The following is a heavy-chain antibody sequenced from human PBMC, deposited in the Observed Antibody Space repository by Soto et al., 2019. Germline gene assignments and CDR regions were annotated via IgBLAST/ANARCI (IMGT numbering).Heavy chain of an antibody. D-gene: IGHD3-3*01. Sequence: EVQLLKSGGGLVQPGGSLRLSCAASGFTFSSYAMSWVRQAPGKGLEWVSAISGSGGSTYYADSVKGRFTISRDNSKNTLYLQMNSLRAEDTAVYYCAKATGYDFWSGYYYYGMDVWGQGTTVTVSS. CDR2: ISGSGGST. CDR1: GFTFSSYA. V-gene: IGHV3-23*01. CDR3: AKATGYDFWSGYYYYGMDV. J-gene: IGHJ6*02.